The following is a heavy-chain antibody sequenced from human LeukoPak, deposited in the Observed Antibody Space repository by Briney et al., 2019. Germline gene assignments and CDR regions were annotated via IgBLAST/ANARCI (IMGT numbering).Heavy chain of an antibody. CDR3: AKRVPYDSSGSNDY. D-gene: IGHD3-22*01. Sequence: GGSLRLSCAASGFTFSSYAMRWVRQAPGKGLEWVSAISGSGGSTYYADSVKGRFTISRDNSKNTLYLQMNSLRAEDTAVYYCAKRVPYDSSGSNDYWGQGTLVTVSS. CDR1: GFTFSSYA. J-gene: IGHJ4*02. CDR2: ISGSGGST. V-gene: IGHV3-23*01.